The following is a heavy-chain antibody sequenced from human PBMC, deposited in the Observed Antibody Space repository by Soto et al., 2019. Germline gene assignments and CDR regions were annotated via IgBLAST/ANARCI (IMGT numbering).Heavy chain of an antibody. V-gene: IGHV4-39*01. Sequence: SETLSLTCTVSGGSISSSSYYWGWIRQPPGKGLEWIGSIYYSVSTYYNPSLKSRVTISADTSKNQFSLKLSSVTAADTAVFYCARGTDHYDSSGYKGWIDYWGQGTLVTVSS. D-gene: IGHD3-22*01. CDR3: ARGTDHYDSSGYKGWIDY. J-gene: IGHJ4*02. CDR1: GGSISSSSYY. CDR2: IYYSVST.